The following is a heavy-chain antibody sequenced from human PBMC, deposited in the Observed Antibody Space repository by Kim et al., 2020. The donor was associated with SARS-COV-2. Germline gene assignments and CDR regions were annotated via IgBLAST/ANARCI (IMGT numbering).Heavy chain of an antibody. V-gene: IGHV5-51*01. CDR3: ARHSAAADDY. Sequence: DTGYSPSFQGQVTISADKSISTAYLQWSSLKASDTAMYYCARHSAAADDYWGQGTLVTVSS. J-gene: IGHJ4*02. CDR2: DT. D-gene: IGHD6-13*01.